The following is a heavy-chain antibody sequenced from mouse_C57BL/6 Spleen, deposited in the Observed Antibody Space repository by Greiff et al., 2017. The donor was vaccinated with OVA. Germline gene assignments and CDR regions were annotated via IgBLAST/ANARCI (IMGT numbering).Heavy chain of an antibody. Sequence: QVQLQQSGAELVRPGASVTLSCKASGYTFTDYEMHWVKQTPVHGLEWIGAIDPETGGTAYNQKFKGKAILTADKSSSTAYMELRSLTSEDSAVYYCTSGAQFTAFDYWGQGTTLTVSS. CDR1: GYTFTDYE. CDR3: TSGAQFTAFDY. V-gene: IGHV1-15*01. J-gene: IGHJ2*01. CDR2: IDPETGGT. D-gene: IGHD1-3*01.